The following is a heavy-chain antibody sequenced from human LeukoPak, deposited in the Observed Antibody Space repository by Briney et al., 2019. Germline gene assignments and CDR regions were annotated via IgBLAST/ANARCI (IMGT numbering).Heavy chain of an antibody. CDR1: GFTFGSYG. V-gene: IGHV3-33*01. CDR3: ARAMATTIDY. D-gene: IGHD5-24*01. J-gene: IGHJ4*02. Sequence: GGSLRLSCAASGFTFGSYGIYWVRQAPGKGLEWVAGIRYDGSDRSYADPVKGRFTISRDNSKNTVDLQMNSLRAEDTAVYYCARAMATTIDYWGQGTLVTVSS. CDR2: IRYDGSDR.